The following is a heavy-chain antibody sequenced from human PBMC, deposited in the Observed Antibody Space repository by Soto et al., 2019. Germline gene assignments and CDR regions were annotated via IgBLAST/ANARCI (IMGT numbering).Heavy chain of an antibody. D-gene: IGHD6-13*01. Sequence: QVQLQQWGAGLLTPSETLSLTCAVSGGSFSGYFWSWIRQSPGKGLEWIGQITHSGSTNYNPSRQSRVTISVDTFKNQFCLKVSPVTAAVAAVYYCATGSSYSRWNLQDWGQCTRVTVSS. J-gene: IGHJ1*01. CDR3: ATGSSYSRWNLQD. V-gene: IGHV4-34*01. CDR1: GGSFSGYF. CDR2: ITHSGST.